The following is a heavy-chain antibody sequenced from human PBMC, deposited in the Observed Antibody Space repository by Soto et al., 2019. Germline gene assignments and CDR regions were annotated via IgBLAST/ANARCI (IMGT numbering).Heavy chain of an antibody. D-gene: IGHD2-2*02. J-gene: IGHJ4*02. Sequence: EVQVLESGGGLVQPGGSLRLSCAGSVFIFSSYSMTWVRHAPGKGLEWVSVISGSGGSTNYAGSVRGRFTISRDNSKNTLYLQMNSLRVYDTAVYDCATAIIGVAEYWGQGALVTVSS. V-gene: IGHV3-23*01. CDR1: VFIFSSYS. CDR3: ATAIIGVAEY. CDR2: ISGSGGST.